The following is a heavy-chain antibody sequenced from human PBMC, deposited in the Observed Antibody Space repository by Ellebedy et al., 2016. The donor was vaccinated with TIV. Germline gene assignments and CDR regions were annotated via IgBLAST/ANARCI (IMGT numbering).Heavy chain of an antibody. CDR3: ATVYWSGYVYFDY. D-gene: IGHD5-12*01. Sequence: ASVKVSXXISGYTLTELSMHWVRQAPGKGLEWMGGFDPEDGETIYAQKFQGRVTMTEDTSTDTAYMELSSLRSEDTAVYYCATVYWSGYVYFDYWGQGTLVTVSS. CDR1: GYTLTELS. J-gene: IGHJ4*02. CDR2: FDPEDGET. V-gene: IGHV1-24*01.